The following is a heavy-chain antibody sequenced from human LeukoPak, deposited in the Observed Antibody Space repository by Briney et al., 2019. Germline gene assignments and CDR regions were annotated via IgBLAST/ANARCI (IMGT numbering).Heavy chain of an antibody. J-gene: IGHJ1*01. D-gene: IGHD6-19*01. CDR2: IYYSGST. V-gene: IGHV4-39*07. CDR1: GDSISTSSYY. Sequence: SGTLSLTCSVSGDSISTSSYYWGWIRQPPGKGLEWIGTIYYSGSTYYNPSLKSRVTISVDTSKNQFSLKLSSVTAADTAVYYCARALRRTSRSSGPGYFQHWGQGTLVTVSS. CDR3: ARALRRTSRSSGPGYFQH.